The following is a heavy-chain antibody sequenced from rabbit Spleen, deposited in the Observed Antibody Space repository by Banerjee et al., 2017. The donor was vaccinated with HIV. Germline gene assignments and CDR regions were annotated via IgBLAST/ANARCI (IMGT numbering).Heavy chain of an antibody. CDR2: ISSGSSGDT. Sequence: QSLEESGGGLVQPEGSLTLTCTASGFSFSSRYYMCWFRQAPGKGLEWIACISSGSSGDTYYASWAKGRFTISKTSSTTVTLQMTSLTAADTATYFCARETSSGWGIVSFYFNLWGPGTLVTVS. V-gene: IGHV1S40*01. J-gene: IGHJ4*01. D-gene: IGHD4-1*01. CDR3: ARETSSGWGIVSFYFNL. CDR1: GFSFSSRYY.